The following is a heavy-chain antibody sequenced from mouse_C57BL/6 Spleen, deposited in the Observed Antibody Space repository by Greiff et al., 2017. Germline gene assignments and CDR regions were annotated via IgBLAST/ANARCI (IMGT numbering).Heavy chain of an antibody. CDR1: GYTFTSYG. CDR3: AASPWYFDV. V-gene: IGHV1-81*01. CDR2: IYPRSGNT. D-gene: IGHD6-1*01. Sequence: QVQLKESGAELARPGASVKLSCKASGYTFTSYGISWVKQRTGQGLEWIGEIYPRSGNTYSNEKFKGKATLTAEKSSSTAYMELRSLTSEDSTVYFCAASPWYFDVWGTGTTVTVSS. J-gene: IGHJ1*03.